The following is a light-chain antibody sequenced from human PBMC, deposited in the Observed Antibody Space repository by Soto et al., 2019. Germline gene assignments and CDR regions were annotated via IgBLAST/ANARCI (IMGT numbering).Light chain of an antibody. CDR2: EVS. Sequence: QSALTQPASVSGSPGQSITISCTGTSSDVGGYNYVSWYQQHPGKAPKLMIYEVSNRPSGVCNRVSGSKSGNTASLTISGLQAEDEADYYCSSYTSSSTRVFGGGTQLTVL. V-gene: IGLV2-14*01. CDR1: SSDVGGYNY. CDR3: SSYTSSSTRV. J-gene: IGLJ3*02.